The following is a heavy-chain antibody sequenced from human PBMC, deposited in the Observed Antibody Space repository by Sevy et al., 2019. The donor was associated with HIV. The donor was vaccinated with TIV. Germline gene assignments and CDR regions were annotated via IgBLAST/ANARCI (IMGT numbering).Heavy chain of an antibody. V-gene: IGHV1-18*01. CDR1: GYTFTSYI. CDR3: ARAPSGSQGPGQYFHH. CDR2: ISAYNGDT. Sequence: ASVKVSCKTSGYTFTSYIISWVRQAPGQGLEWMGRISAYNGDTKYAQKLQGRVTMTTGTSTSTAYMELRSLKSDDTAVYYCARAPSGSQGPGQYFHHWGQGTLVTVSS. D-gene: IGHD1-26*01. J-gene: IGHJ1*01.